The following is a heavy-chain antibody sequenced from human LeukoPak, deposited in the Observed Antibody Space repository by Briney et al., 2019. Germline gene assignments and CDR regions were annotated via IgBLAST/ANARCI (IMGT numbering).Heavy chain of an antibody. Sequence: GGSLRLSCAASGFTFSSYAMSWVRQAPGKGLEWVSSISGSGDNTYYADSVKDRFSISRDNSKTTVSLQMNSLRAEDTAVYYCTKGRGTAVTSAANYWGQGTLVTVSS. CDR1: GFTFSSYA. D-gene: IGHD4-17*01. J-gene: IGHJ4*02. V-gene: IGHV3-23*01. CDR3: TKGRGTAVTSAANY. CDR2: ISGSGDNT.